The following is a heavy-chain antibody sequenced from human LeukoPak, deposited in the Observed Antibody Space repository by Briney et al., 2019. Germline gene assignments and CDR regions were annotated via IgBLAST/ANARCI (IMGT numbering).Heavy chain of an antibody. D-gene: IGHD2-2*01. V-gene: IGHV1-8*01. CDR2: MNPNSGNT. CDR3: ARAYCSSTSCYLGIYYYYGMDV. CDR1: GYTFTSYD. J-gene: IGHJ6*02. Sequence: ASVKVSCKASGYTFTSYDINWVRQATGQGLEWMGWMNPNSGNTGDAQKCQGRGTMTRNTSLSTAYMELSSLRSEDTAVYYCARAYCSSTSCYLGIYYYYGMDVWGQGTTVTVSS.